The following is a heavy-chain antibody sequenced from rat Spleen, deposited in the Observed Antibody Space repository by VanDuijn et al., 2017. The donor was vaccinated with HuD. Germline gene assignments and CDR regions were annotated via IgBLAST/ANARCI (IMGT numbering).Heavy chain of an antibody. D-gene: IGHD1-10*01. V-gene: IGHV5-20*01. CDR1: GFTFSNYD. Sequence: EVQLVESGGGLVQPGRSMKLSCAASGFTFSNYDMAWVRHAPTKGLEWVASISFDGSSTYYRDSVKGRFTISRDNAKSTLYVQMDSLRSEDTATYYCTTENYWFAYWGQGTLVTVSS. CDR3: TTENYWFAY. CDR2: ISFDGSST. J-gene: IGHJ3*01.